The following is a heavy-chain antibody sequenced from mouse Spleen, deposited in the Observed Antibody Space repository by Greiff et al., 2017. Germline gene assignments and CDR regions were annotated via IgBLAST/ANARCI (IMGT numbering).Heavy chain of an antibody. V-gene: IGHV5-12*02. CDR1: GFTFSDYY. D-gene: IGHD1-1*01. CDR2: ISDGGGST. CDR3: ARRDYYGSYAMDY. Sequence: EVKLMESGGGLVQPGGSLKLSCATSGFTFSDYYMYWVRQTPEKRLEWVAYISDGGGSTYYPDTVKGRFTISRDNAKNTLYLQMSRLKSEDTAMYYCARRDYYGSYAMDYWGQGTSVTVSS. J-gene: IGHJ4*01.